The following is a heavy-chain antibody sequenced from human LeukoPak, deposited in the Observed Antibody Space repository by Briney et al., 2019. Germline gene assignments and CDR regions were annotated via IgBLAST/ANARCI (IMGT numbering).Heavy chain of an antibody. D-gene: IGHD3-10*01. CDR1: GGSISSSSYY. CDR3: ARHANPFGELFPRSALFDY. V-gene: IGHV4-39*01. J-gene: IGHJ4*02. Sequence: SETLSLTCTVSGGSISSSSYYWGWIRQPPGKGLEWIGSIYYSGSTYYNPSLKSRVTISVDTSKNQFSLKLSSVTAADTAVYYCARHANPFGELFPRSALFDYWGQGTLVTVSS. CDR2: IYYSGST.